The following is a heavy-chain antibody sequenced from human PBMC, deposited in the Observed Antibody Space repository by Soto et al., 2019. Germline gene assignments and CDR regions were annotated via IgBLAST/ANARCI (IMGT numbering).Heavy chain of an antibody. J-gene: IGHJ6*03. CDR2: LGGNGFTT. CDR1: GFTFGSYA. CDR3: ANALRLSLNFFYYMDV. V-gene: IGHV3-23*01. Sequence: EVQLLESGGGLVQPGGSLRLSCVVSGFTFGSYAMSWVRQAPEKGPECVAILGGNGFTTYYADSVKGRFTISGDTSKGTLFLHMNSLIAEDPGVYYCANALRLSLNFFYYMDVWGRGTSVTVSS. D-gene: IGHD2-2*01.